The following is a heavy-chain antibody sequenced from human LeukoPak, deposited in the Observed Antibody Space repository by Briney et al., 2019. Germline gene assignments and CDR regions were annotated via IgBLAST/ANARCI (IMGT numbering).Heavy chain of an antibody. V-gene: IGHV3-23*01. J-gene: IGHJ6*02. D-gene: IGHD2-2*01. Sequence: GGSLRLSCAASGFTFSSYAMSWVRQAPGKGLEWVSAISGSGGSTYYADSVKGRFTISRDNSKNTLYLQMNSLRPEDTAMYYCANAVCTTSSCSGFYGMDVWGQGTTVAVSS. CDR3: ANAVCTTSSCSGFYGMDV. CDR1: GFTFSSYA. CDR2: ISGSGGST.